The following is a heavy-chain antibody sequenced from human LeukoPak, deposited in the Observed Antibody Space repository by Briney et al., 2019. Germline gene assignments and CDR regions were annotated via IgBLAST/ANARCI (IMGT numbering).Heavy chain of an antibody. D-gene: IGHD5-18*01. J-gene: IGHJ4*02. CDR1: GFTFSRYA. Sequence: GWSLRLSRVASGFTFSRYAMSWVRPAPGKGLEWVSVMCGSGGSRYYEDSVQGRFTISRDNTNNTLYLQMNSLRAEDTAVYYCAKGDGYSYGTIDYWGQGTLVTVSS. CDR3: AKGDGYSYGTIDY. V-gene: IGHV3-23*01. CDR2: MCGSGGSR.